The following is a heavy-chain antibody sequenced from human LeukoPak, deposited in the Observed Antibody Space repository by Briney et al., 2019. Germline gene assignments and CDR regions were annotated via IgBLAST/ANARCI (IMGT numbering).Heavy chain of an antibody. Sequence: PSETLSLTCTVSGYSISSAYYWGWIRQPPGKGLEWIGSIYHRGSTYCNPSLKSRVTISVDTSKNQFSLKPSSVTAADTAMYYCARAPLPEDYFDYWGQGTLVTVSS. J-gene: IGHJ4*02. CDR3: ARAPLPEDYFDY. CDR1: GYSISSAYY. CDR2: IYHRGST. V-gene: IGHV4-38-2*02. D-gene: IGHD1-26*01.